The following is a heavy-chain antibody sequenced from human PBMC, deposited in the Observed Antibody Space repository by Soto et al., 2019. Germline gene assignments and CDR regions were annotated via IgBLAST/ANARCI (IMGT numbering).Heavy chain of an antibody. D-gene: IGHD3-10*01. CDR1: GFTFSMFA. Sequence: GGSLRLSCAASGFTFSMFATNWVRQAPGKGLEWVASISYSGGSTNYADSVRGRFTISRDNSKNTLSLQMTSLRAEDTAVYYCAKVMGSTSSTANFDYWGRGTLVTVSS. CDR3: AKVMGSTSSTANFDY. V-gene: IGHV3-23*01. CDR2: ISYSGGST. J-gene: IGHJ4*02.